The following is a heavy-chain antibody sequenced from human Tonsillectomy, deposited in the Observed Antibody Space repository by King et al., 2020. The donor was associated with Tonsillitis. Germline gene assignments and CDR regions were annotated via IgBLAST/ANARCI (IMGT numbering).Heavy chain of an antibody. D-gene: IGHD6-13*01. CDR1: GGSFSGYY. CDR2: INHSGST. V-gene: IGHV4-34*01. CDR3: ARGGSLIAAAGRPHNWFDP. J-gene: IGHJ5*02. Sequence: VQLQQWGAGLLKPSETLSLTCAVYGGSFSGYYWSWIRQPPGKGLEWIGEINHSGSTNYNPSLKSRVTVSVETSKNQFSLKLSSVTAADTAVYYCARGGSLIAAAGRPHNWFDPWGQGTLVTVSS.